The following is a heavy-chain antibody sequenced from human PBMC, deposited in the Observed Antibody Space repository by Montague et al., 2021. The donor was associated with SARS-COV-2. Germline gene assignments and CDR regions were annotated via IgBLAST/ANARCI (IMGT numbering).Heavy chain of an antibody. V-gene: IGHV3-7*03. CDR2: IKQDGSEK. D-gene: IGHD1-26*01. CDR1: GFTFSSYW. CDR3: ARDNEWELHLDY. J-gene: IGHJ4*02. Sequence: YLRLSCAVSGFTFSSYWMTWVRQAPGKGLEWVANIKQDGSEKYYVDSVKGRFTISRDNDKNSLYLQMNSLRAEDTAVYYCARDNEWELHLDYWGQGTLVTVSS.